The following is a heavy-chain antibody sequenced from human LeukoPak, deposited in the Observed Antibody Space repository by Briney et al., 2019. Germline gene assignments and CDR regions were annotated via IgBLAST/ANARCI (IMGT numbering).Heavy chain of an antibody. J-gene: IGHJ4*02. CDR2: INPNSGGT. V-gene: IGHV1-2*02. CDR1: GYTFTGYY. CDR3: ARDYTYYYDSSGYYYDY. D-gene: IGHD3-22*01. Sequence: GASVKVSCKASGYTFTGYYMHWVRQAPGQGLEWMGWINPNSGGTNYAQKFQGRVTMTRDTSISTAYMKLSRLRSDDTAVYYCARDYTYYYDSSGYYYDYWGQGTLVTVSS.